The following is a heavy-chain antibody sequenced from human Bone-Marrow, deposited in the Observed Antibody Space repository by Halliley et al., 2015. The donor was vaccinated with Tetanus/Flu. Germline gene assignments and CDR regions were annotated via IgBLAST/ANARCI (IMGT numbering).Heavy chain of an antibody. Sequence: EWVSGISGSGGTTNYADSVKGRFSISRDNSKNTLYLQMDGLGAEDTAIYYCAKALYGGNYWGQGTLVTVSS. CDR2: ISGSGGTT. J-gene: IGHJ4*02. D-gene: IGHD3-16*01. CDR3: AKALYGGNY. V-gene: IGHV3-23*01.